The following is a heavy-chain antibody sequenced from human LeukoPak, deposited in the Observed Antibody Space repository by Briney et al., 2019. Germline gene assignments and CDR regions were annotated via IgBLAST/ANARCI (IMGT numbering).Heavy chain of an antibody. CDR1: GFTFSTYS. Sequence: GGALRLSCAASGFTFSTYSMNWVRQAPGKGLEWVSFIDSSSRTTFYADSVKGRFTISRDNAKNSLFLQMNSLRAEDTAVYYCARRVPSQVITDYFDYWGQGTLVTVSS. CDR3: ARRVPSQVITDYFDY. J-gene: IGHJ4*02. D-gene: IGHD3-16*01. V-gene: IGHV3-48*04. CDR2: IDSSSRTT.